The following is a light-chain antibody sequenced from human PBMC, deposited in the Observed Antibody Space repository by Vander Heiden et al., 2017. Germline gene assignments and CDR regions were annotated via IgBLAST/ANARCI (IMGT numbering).Light chain of an antibody. Sequence: SYVLPKPPSVSVAPGQTDRITWGGNNIGSKSVNWYQQKPGQAPVLVVYDDSDRPSGIPERFSGSNSGNTATLTISRVEAGDEADYYCQVWDSSSDHPEVFGGGTKLTVL. CDR3: QVWDSSSDHPEV. CDR1: NIGSKS. V-gene: IGLV3-21*02. J-gene: IGLJ2*01. CDR2: DDS.